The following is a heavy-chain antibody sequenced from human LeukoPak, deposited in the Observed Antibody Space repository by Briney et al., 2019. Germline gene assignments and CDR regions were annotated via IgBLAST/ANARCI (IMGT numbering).Heavy chain of an antibody. CDR1: GYTFTRYG. J-gene: IGHJ4*02. Sequence: APVKVSCKASGYTFTRYGISWGRQAPGQGLEGMGGISAYNGNTNYAQKLQGRVTMPTDTSTSTAYMERRSMRSDDTAVYYCARAGLHDSSGYYYEVGVLGGWGQGTPVTVSS. CDR2: ISAYNGNT. CDR3: ARAGLHDSSGYYYEVGVLGG. V-gene: IGHV1-18*01. D-gene: IGHD3-22*01.